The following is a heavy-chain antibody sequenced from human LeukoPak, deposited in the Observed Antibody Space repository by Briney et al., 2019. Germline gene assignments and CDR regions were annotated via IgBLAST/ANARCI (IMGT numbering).Heavy chain of an antibody. CDR3: ARERRAWGEDF. CDR2: INPNGGNT. J-gene: IGHJ4*02. D-gene: IGHD3-16*01. Sequence: GASVKVSCKASGYTFTNYYIHWVRQAPGQGLEWVALINPNGGNTGYAQRFQGRVTVTTDTSTSTVYMELNSLGSEDTAVYYCARERRAWGEDFWGQGTLVTVSS. CDR1: GYTFTNYY. V-gene: IGHV1-46*01.